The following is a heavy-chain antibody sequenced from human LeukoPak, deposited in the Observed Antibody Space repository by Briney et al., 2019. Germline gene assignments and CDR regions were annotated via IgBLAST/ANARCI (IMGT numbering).Heavy chain of an antibody. Sequence: GGSLRLSCAASGFTFSGYAMSWVRQAPGKGLEWVSAISGSGGSTYYADSVKGRFTISRDNAKKSLYLEMNNLRAEDTAVYYCATDGAGFDTWGQGVLVTVSS. J-gene: IGHJ5*02. V-gene: IGHV3-23*01. CDR1: GFTFSGYA. CDR3: ATDGAGFDT. CDR2: ISGSGGST.